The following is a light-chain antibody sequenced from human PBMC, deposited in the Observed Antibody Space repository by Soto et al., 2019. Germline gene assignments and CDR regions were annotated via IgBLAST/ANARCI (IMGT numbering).Light chain of an antibody. J-gene: IGKJ5*01. CDR3: MQALQSPIT. CDR2: LGS. Sequence: DLVMTQSPLSLPVTPGEPASISCRSSQSLLHSNGYDYLDWYLQKPGQSPQLLIYLGSTRASGVPDRFSGSGSGTDFTLNISRVEAEDVGVYYCMQALQSPITFGQGTRLEIK. CDR1: QSLLHSNGYDY. V-gene: IGKV2-28*01.